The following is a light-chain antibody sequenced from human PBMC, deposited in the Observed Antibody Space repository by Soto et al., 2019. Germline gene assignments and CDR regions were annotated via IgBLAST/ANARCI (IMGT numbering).Light chain of an antibody. CDR3: QEYKNDYGT. CDR1: QSIDTW. V-gene: IGKV1-5*03. Sequence: DIQMTQSPSTLSGSVGDRVSLTCRASQSIDTWLAWYQQKPGKAPNLLLYKASRLESGVPSRFSGSGSGTEFTLTISSLQPEDFGSYYCQEYKNDYGTFGQGTKVDIK. J-gene: IGKJ1*01. CDR2: KAS.